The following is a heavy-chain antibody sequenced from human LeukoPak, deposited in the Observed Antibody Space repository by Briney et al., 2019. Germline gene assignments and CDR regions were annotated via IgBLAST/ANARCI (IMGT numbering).Heavy chain of an antibody. CDR2: IKQDGNEK. CDR1: GFTFRTYW. J-gene: IGHJ6*04. CDR3: AELGITMIGDV. Sequence: GGSLRLSCAASGFTFRTYWMSWVRQAPGKGLEWVANIKQDGNEKYYVDSVKGRFTISRDNAKNSLDLQMNSLRAEDTAVYYCAELGITMIGDVWGKGTTVTISS. V-gene: IGHV3-7*01. D-gene: IGHD3-10*02.